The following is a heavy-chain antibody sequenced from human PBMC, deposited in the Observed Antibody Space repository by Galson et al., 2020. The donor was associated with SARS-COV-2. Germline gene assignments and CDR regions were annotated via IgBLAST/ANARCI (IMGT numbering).Heavy chain of an antibody. CDR1: GFSLSTDGMC. CDR3: AREVLSIEAVGSWCDP. J-gene: IGHJ5*02. V-gene: IGHV2-70*11. Sequence: SGPTLVKPTQTLTLTCSFSGFSLSTDGMCVSWLRQPPGKALEWLARIDWHDDKYYTTTLKTRPTISKDPPNNQVDLRMTNVDPVDTATYYCAREVLSIEAVGSWCDPWGQGTLVTVSS. D-gene: IGHD6-13*01. CDR2: IDWHDDK.